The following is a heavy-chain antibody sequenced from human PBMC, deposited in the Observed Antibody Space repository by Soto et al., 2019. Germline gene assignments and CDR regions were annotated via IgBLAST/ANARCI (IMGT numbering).Heavy chain of an antibody. CDR3: ARDRGLWFGELLDHLNWFDP. CDR1: GFTFSSYG. CDR2: IWYDGSNK. J-gene: IGHJ5*02. V-gene: IGHV3-33*01. D-gene: IGHD3-10*01. Sequence: GGSLRLSCAASGFTFSSYGMHWVRQAPGKGLEWVAVIWYDGSNKYYADSVKGRFTISRDNSKNTLYLQMNSLRAEDTAVYYCARDRGLWFGELLDHLNWFDPWGQGTLVTVSS.